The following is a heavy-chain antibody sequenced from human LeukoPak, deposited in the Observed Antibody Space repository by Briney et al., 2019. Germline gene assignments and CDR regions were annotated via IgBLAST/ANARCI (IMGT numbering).Heavy chain of an antibody. V-gene: IGHV3-23*01. CDR3: AKSYYYGSGGYSLTAFDI. J-gene: IGHJ3*02. Sequence: GGSLRPSCTASGFTFGIYDTRWVREAPGKGLGWVSGISDTAGTTYYADSVKGRFSISRDNSKNTLNLQMNSLRAEDTAVYYCAKSYYYGSGGYSLTAFDIWGQGTMVTVSS. CDR2: ISDTAGTT. D-gene: IGHD3-10*01. CDR1: GFTFGIYD.